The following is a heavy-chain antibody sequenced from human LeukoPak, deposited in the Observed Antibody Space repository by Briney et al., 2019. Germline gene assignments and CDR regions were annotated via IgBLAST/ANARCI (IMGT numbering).Heavy chain of an antibody. V-gene: IGHV1-46*01. CDR1: GYTLTGYY. J-gene: IGHJ4*02. CDR2: INPSGGST. D-gene: IGHD1-26*01. CDR3: ARDIMVGATPFSSLDY. Sequence: GASVKVSCKASGYTLTGYYMHWVRQAPGQGLEWMGIINPSGGSTSYAQKFQGRVTMTRDTSTSTVYMELSSLRSEDTAVYYCARDIMVGATPFSSLDYWGQGTLVTVSS.